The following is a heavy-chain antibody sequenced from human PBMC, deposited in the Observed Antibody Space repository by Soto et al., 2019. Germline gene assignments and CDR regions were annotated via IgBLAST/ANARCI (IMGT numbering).Heavy chain of an antibody. CDR1: GGTFSSYA. Sequence: QVQLVQSGAEVKKPGSSVKVSCKASGGTFSSYAISWVRQAPGQGLEWMGGIIPIFGTANYAQKFQGRVTITADESTSTAYMELSSLRSEDTAVYYCARDVLAGETYYCDSSGYYYGGIFSYWGQETLVTVSS. CDR2: IIPIFGTA. D-gene: IGHD3-22*01. J-gene: IGHJ4*02. CDR3: ARDVLAGETYYCDSSGYYYGGIFSY. V-gene: IGHV1-69*01.